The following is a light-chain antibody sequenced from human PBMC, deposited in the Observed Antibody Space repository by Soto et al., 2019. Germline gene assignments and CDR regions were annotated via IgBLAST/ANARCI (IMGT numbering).Light chain of an antibody. CDR2: STS. V-gene: IGLV7-43*01. CDR1: TGAVTGGYY. J-gene: IGLJ2*01. CDR3: LLYYGGAQLI. Sequence: QTVVTQEPSLTVSPGGTVTLTCASSTGAVTGGYYPNWFQRKPGQAPRPLIYSTSNKHSWTPARLSGSLLGGKAALTLSGVQPEDEAEYYCLLYYGGAQLIFGGGTKVTVL.